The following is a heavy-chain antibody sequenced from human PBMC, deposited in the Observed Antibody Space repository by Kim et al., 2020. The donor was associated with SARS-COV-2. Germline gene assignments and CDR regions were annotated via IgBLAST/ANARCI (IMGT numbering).Heavy chain of an antibody. CDR2: SAST. J-gene: IGHJ6*02. Sequence: SASTNYNPSLKIRVTISVDTSKKQFSLKLSSMTAADTAIYYCARVFRGMDVWGQGTTVIVSS. CDR3: ARVFRGMDV. V-gene: IGHV4-30-2*04.